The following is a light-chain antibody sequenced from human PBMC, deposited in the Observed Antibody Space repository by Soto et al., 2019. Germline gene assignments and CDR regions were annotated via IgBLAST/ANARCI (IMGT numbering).Light chain of an antibody. CDR2: KAS. CDR1: QTISSW. Sequence: DIQMTQSPSTLSGSVGDRVTITCRASQTISSWLAWYQQKPGKAPKLLIYKASTLKSGVPSRFSGSGSGKELTLTISSLQPDDFATYYCQNYHSSSEAFGQGTKVDIK. V-gene: IGKV1-5*03. CDR3: QNYHSSSEA. J-gene: IGKJ1*01.